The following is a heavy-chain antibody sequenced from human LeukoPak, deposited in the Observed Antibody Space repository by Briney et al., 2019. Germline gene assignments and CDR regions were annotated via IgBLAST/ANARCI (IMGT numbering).Heavy chain of an antibody. V-gene: IGHV4-61*02. Sequence: PSQTLSLTCTVSGGSISSGSYYWSWLRQPAGKGLEWIGRIYTSGCTNYNPSLKSRVTISVDTSKNQFSLKLSSVTAADTAVYYCARVVLPNASQFDYWGQGTLVTVSS. D-gene: IGHD3-10*01. CDR1: GGSISSGSYY. CDR2: IYTSGCT. CDR3: ARVVLPNASQFDY. J-gene: IGHJ4*02.